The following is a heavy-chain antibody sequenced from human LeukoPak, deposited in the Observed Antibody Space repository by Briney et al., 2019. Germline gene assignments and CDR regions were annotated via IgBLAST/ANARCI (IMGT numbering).Heavy chain of an antibody. J-gene: IGHJ4*02. CDR3: ARDRYYGSGSYHPLGY. V-gene: IGHV4-4*07. D-gene: IGHD3-10*01. Sequence: SETLSLTCTVSGGSISSYYWSWIRQPAGKGLEWIGRIYTSGSTNYNPSLKSRVTMSVDTSKNQFSLKLSSVTAADTAVYYCARDRYYGSGSYHPLGYWGQGTLVTVSS. CDR1: GGSISSYY. CDR2: IYTSGST.